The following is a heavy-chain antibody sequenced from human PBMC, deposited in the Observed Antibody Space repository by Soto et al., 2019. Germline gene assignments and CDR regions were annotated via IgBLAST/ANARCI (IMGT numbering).Heavy chain of an antibody. J-gene: IGHJ4*02. CDR2: VSYDGDNE. Sequence: QVQLVESGGGVVQPGRSLRLSCAASGFTFSNYAMHWVRQAPGKGLEWVAIVSYDGDNEYYADSVRGRFFISRDNARNXXXLXXSSRGHEDPAVYYCAKDGGRAYCNSPGCSAEPFAYWGQGTQVTVSS. V-gene: IGHV3-30*18. CDR3: AKDGGRAYCNSPGCSAEPFAY. CDR1: GFTFSNYA. D-gene: IGHD2-2*01.